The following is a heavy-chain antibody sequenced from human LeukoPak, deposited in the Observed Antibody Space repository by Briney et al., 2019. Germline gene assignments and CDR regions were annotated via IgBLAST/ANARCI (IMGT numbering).Heavy chain of an antibody. CDR2: IYYSGST. CDR3: ARSGRRIAAAGAMGY. V-gene: IGHV4-61*01. CDR1: GGSVSSGSYF. J-gene: IGHJ4*02. D-gene: IGHD6-13*01. Sequence: SETLSLTCTVSGGSVSSGSYFWNWIRQPPGKGLEWIGYIYYSGSTNYNPSLKSRVIISVDTSKNQFSLKLSSVTAADTAVYYCARSGRRIAAAGAMGYWGQGTLVTVSS.